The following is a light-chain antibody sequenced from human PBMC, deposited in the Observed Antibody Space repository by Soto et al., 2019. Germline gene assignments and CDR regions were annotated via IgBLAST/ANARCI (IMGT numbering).Light chain of an antibody. CDR1: QSVSSSY. V-gene: IGKV3D-20*02. J-gene: IGKJ4*01. Sequence: EIVLTQSPGTLSLSPGERATLSCRASQSVSSSYLAWYQQKPGQAPRLLIYGASSRATGIPDRFSGSGSGTDFTLTISRLEPEDFAVYYCQQRSNWPPILTFGGGTKVDIK. CDR2: GAS. CDR3: QQRSNWPPILT.